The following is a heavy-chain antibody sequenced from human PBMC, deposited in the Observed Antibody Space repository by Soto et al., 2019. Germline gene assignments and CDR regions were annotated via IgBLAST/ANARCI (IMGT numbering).Heavy chain of an antibody. CDR2: VSADNGDT. Sequence: ASVKVSCKASGYTFTTFGLVWVRQAPGQGPEWMGWVSADNGDTTYAQKFQGRVTMTRDTSTSTVYMELRSLRSDDTAMYYCAREMPGYCSDSACLPGYWGQGTQVTVSS. J-gene: IGHJ4*02. D-gene: IGHD2-15*01. CDR1: GYTFTTFG. CDR3: AREMPGYCSDSACLPGY. V-gene: IGHV1-18*01.